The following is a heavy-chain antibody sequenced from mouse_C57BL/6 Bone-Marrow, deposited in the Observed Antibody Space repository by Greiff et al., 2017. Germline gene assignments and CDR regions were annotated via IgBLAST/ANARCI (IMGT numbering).Heavy chain of an antibody. Sequence: QVQLQQPGAELVKPGASVKMSCKASGYTFTSYWITWVKQRPGQGLEWIGDIYPGSGSTKYNEKFKSKATLTVDTSSSTAYMQLSSLTSEDSAVYSCARFPYDYGPYYFDYGGQGTTLTVSS. V-gene: IGHV1-55*01. J-gene: IGHJ2*01. CDR3: ARFPYDYGPYYFDY. CDR1: GYTFTSYW. D-gene: IGHD2-4*01. CDR2: IYPGSGST.